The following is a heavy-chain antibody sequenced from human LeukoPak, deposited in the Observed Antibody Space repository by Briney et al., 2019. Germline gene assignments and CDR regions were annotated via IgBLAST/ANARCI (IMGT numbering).Heavy chain of an antibody. CDR3: ARRTPGPQLDEYVAYFFDH. D-gene: IGHD2-2*01. J-gene: IGHJ4*02. CDR1: GGSITTYN. Sequence: PSETLSLTCTVSGGSITTYNWIWIRQTPGQALEWIGHIYSSGATKYNPSLKSRATILLDTSKNQLSLKLSSVSAADTAVYYCARRTPGPQLDEYVAYFFDHWGQGTQVTASS. CDR2: IYSSGAT. V-gene: IGHV4-4*09.